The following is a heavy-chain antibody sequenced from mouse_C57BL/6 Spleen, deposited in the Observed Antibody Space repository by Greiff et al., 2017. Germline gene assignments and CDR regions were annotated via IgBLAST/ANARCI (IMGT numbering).Heavy chain of an antibody. CDR3: ARETAQATMDY. Sequence: QVTLKESGPGILQSSQTLSLTCSFSGFSLSTSGMGVSWIRQPSGKGLEWLAHIYWDDDKRSNPSLKSRLTISKDTSRNQVFLKITSVDTADTATCYCARETAQATMDYWGQGTSVTVSS. D-gene: IGHD3-2*02. J-gene: IGHJ4*01. V-gene: IGHV8-12*01. CDR2: IYWDDDK. CDR1: GFSLSTSGMG.